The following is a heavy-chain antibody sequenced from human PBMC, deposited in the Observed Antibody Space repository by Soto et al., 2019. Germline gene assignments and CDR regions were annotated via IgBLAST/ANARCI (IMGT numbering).Heavy chain of an antibody. CDR1: GYSFTSYW. CDR2: IYPGDSDT. D-gene: IGHD5-12*01. Sequence: PGESGKISCXGSGYSFTSYWIGWVRQMPGKGLEWMGIIYPGDSDTRYNPSFQGQVTISADKSISTAYLQWSSLKASDTAMYYCARQEMATIPAFDIWGQGTMVTVSS. V-gene: IGHV5-51*01. CDR3: ARQEMATIPAFDI. J-gene: IGHJ3*02.